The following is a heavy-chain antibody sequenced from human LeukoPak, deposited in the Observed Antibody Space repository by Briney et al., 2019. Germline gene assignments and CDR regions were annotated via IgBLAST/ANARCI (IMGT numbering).Heavy chain of an antibody. Sequence: PSETLSLTCTVSGGSISSNSYYWGWIRQPPGKSLEWIGSIYYSGSTYYNPSLKSRVTISVDTSKNQFSLKLSSVTAADTAVYYCTRQEYQLLFSAFDPWGQGTLVTVSS. CDR1: GGSISSNSYY. D-gene: IGHD2-2*01. J-gene: IGHJ5*02. CDR2: IYYSGST. V-gene: IGHV4-39*01. CDR3: TRQEYQLLFSAFDP.